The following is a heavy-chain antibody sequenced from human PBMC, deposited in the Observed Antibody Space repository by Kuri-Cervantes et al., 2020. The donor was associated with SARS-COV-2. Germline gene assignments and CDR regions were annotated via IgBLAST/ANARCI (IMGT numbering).Heavy chain of an antibody. CDR1: GGTFSSYA. V-gene: IGHV1-69*10. J-gene: IGHJ4*02. Sequence: SVKVSCKASGGTFSSYAISWVRQAPGQGLEWMGGIIPILGTANYAQKFQGRVTITADKSTSTAYMELSSLRSEDTAVYYCARVRAKVGGNVDYWGQGTLVTVSS. CDR3: ARVRAKVGGNVDY. D-gene: IGHD4-23*01. CDR2: IIPILGTA.